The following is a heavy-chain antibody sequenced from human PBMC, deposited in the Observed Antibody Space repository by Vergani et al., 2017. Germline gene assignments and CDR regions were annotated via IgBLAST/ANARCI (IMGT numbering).Heavy chain of an antibody. V-gene: IGHV1-2*02. J-gene: IGHJ5*02. CDR1: GYSFTDYY. Sequence: QVQLVQSGAEVEKPGASVKVSCKASGYSFTDYYMHWVRQAPGQGLEWMGWINPNSGGTNYAQKFQGRVTMTRDTSISPAYMDLSSLRSEDTAVYYCARDFSYGRSWGQGTLVTVSS. CDR2: INPNSGGT. D-gene: IGHD5-18*01. CDR3: ARDFSYGRS.